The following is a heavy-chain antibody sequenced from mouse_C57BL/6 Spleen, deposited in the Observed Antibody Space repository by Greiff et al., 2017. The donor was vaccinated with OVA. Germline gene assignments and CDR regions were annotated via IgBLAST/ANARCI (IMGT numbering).Heavy chain of an antibody. Sequence: VQLQQPGAELVKPGASVKLSCKASGYTFTSYLMHWVKQRPGQGLEWIGMIHPNSGSTNYNEKFKSKATLTVDKSSSTAYMQLSSLTSEDSAVYYCARSVVAWYFDYWGQGTTLTVSS. CDR1: GYTFTSYL. CDR2: IHPNSGST. J-gene: IGHJ2*01. CDR3: ARSVVAWYFDY. V-gene: IGHV1-64*01. D-gene: IGHD1-1*01.